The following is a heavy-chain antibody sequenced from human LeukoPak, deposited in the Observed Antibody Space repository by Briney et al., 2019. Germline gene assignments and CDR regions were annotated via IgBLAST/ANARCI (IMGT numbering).Heavy chain of an antibody. CDR2: ISAYNGNT. Sequence: ASVKVSCKASGYTFTSYGISWVRQAPGQGLEWMGWISAYNGNTNYAQKLQGRVTMTTDTSTSTAYMELRSLRSDDTAVYYCARGAAGDCGSTSCYRHNWFDPWGQGTLVTVSS. J-gene: IGHJ5*02. CDR1: GYTFTSYG. D-gene: IGHD2-2*01. V-gene: IGHV1-18*01. CDR3: ARGAAGDCGSTSCYRHNWFDP.